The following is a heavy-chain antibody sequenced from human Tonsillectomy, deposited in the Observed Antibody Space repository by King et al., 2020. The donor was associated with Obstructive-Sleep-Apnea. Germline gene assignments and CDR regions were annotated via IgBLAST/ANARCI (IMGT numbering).Heavy chain of an antibody. CDR3: ARATVGANYSYYGMDV. V-gene: IGHV4-34*01. CDR1: GGSFSGNY. D-gene: IGHD3-16*01. CDR2: INHSGST. J-gene: IGHJ6*02. Sequence: VQLQQWGAGLLKPSETLSLTCAVYGGSFSGNYWSWIRQPPGKGLEWSGEINHSGSTNYNPSLKSRVTISADTSRYQFSLQLTSVTAADTAVYYCARATVGANYSYYGMDVWGQGTTVTVSS.